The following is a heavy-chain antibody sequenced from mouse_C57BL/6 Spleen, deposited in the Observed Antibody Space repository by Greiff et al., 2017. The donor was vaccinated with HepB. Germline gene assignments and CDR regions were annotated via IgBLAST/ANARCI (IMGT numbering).Heavy chain of an antibody. D-gene: IGHD2-4*01. J-gene: IGHJ3*01. V-gene: IGHV1-77*01. CDR1: GYTFTDYY. CDR2: IGPGSGST. CDR3: ARRDYDAAWFAY. Sequence: QVHVKQSGAELVKPGASVKISCKASGYTFTDYYINWVKQRPGQGLEWIGKIGPGSGSTYYNEKFKGKATRTADKSSSTAYMQLSSLTSEDSAVYYCARRDYDAAWFAYWGQGTLVTVSA.